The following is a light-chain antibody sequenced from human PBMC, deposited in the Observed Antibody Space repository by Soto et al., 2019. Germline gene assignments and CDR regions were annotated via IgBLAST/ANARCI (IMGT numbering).Light chain of an antibody. J-gene: IGKJ1*01. Sequence: ETVMTQSPATLSVSPGEGATLSCRASQSVSSKLAWYQQKPGQAPRLLIYDASTRATGIPARFSGSGSETEFTLTISSLQSEDFAVYYCQQYINWPPWTFGQGTKVEIK. CDR3: QQYINWPPWT. CDR1: QSVSSK. V-gene: IGKV3-15*01. CDR2: DAS.